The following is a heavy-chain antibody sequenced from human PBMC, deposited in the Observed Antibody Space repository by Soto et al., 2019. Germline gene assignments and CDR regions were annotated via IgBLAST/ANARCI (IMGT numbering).Heavy chain of an antibody. J-gene: IGHJ5*02. Sequence: PSETLSLTCTVSGGSISSYYWSWIRQPPGEGLEWIGYIYYSGSTNYNPSLKSRVTISVDTSKNQFSLKLSSVTAADTAVYYCARKLFGRSVWFDPWGQGTLVTVSS. D-gene: IGHD3-10*01. CDR3: ARKLFGRSVWFDP. V-gene: IGHV4-59*01. CDR1: GGSISSYY. CDR2: IYYSGST.